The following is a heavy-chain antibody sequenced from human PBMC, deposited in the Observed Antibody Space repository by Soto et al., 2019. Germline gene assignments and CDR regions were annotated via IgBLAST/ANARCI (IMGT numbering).Heavy chain of an antibody. J-gene: IGHJ6*02. D-gene: IGHD4-17*01. Sequence: ASVKVSCKASGYTFTSYGISWVRQAPGQGLEWMGWISAYNGNTNYAQKLQGRVTMTTDTSTSTAYMELRSLRSEDTAVYYCTRRDYPRSYYGMDVWGQGTTVTVSS. V-gene: IGHV1-18*01. CDR1: GYTFTSYG. CDR2: ISAYNGNT. CDR3: TRRDYPRSYYGMDV.